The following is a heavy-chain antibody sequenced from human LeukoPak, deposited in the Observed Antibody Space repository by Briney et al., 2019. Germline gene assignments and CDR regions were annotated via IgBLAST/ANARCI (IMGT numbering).Heavy chain of an antibody. CDR2: IRYDGSNK. CDR1: GSTFSSYG. CDR3: AKGGGRYCSSTSCYRKDY. V-gene: IGHV3-30*02. D-gene: IGHD2-2*01. Sequence: PGGSLRLSCAASGSTFSSYGMHWVRQAPGKGLEWVAFIRYDGSNKYYADSVKGRFTISRDNSKNTLYLQMNSLRAEDTAVYYCAKGGGRYCSSTSCYRKDYWGQGTLVTVSS. J-gene: IGHJ4*02.